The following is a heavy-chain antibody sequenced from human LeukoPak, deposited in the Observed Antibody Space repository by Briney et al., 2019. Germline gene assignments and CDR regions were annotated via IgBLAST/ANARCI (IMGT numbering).Heavy chain of an antibody. V-gene: IGHV3-33*01. D-gene: IGHD5-24*01. CDR1: GFTFSSYG. Sequence: GGSLRLSCAASGFTFSSYGMHWVRQAPGKGLEGVAVIWYDGSNKYYADSVKGRFTISRDNSKNTLYLQMNSLRAEDTVVYYCARDTIGMDVWGKGATVTVSS. J-gene: IGHJ6*04. CDR2: IWYDGSNK. CDR3: ARDTIGMDV.